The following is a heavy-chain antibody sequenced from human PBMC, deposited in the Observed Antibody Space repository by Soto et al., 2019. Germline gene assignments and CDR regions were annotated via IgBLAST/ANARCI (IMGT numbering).Heavy chain of an antibody. CDR2: IIPMFGTA. Sequence: QVQLVQSGAEVKKPESSVKVSCKAPGGTFSTYAISWVRQAPGQGLEWMGGIIPMFGTANYAQRFQDRVTITADESTNPVDMELSSLRSEDTAVYFCASGIQLWLRRINNGYSGWGQGTLVTVSS. D-gene: IGHD5-18*01. CDR1: GGTFSTYA. J-gene: IGHJ4*02. CDR3: ASGIQLWLRRINNGYSG. V-gene: IGHV1-69*12.